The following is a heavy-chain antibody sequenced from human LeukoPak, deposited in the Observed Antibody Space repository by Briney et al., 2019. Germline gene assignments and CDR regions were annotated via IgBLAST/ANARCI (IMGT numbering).Heavy chain of an antibody. Sequence: SVKVSCKASGGTFSSYAISWVRQAPGQGLEWMGGIIPIFGTANYAQKFQGRVTITADESTSTAYMELSSLRSEDTAVYYCASWPVGWYGEDSWGQGTLVTVSS. CDR3: ASWPVGWYGEDS. CDR2: IIPIFGTA. D-gene: IGHD6-19*01. V-gene: IGHV1-69*01. CDR1: GGTFSSYA. J-gene: IGHJ4*02.